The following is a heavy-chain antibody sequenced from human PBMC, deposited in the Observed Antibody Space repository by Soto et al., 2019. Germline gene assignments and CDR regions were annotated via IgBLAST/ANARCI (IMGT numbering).Heavy chain of an antibody. CDR3: ARQSLGNIRLRGFDY. Sequence: PGGSLRLSCAASGFSFTDYGMHWVRQAPGKGLEWVAVIWYDGSNKYYADSVKGRFTISRDNSKNTLYLQMTSLRAEDTAIYYCARQSLGNIRLRGFDYWGQGTLVTVSS. V-gene: IGHV3-33*08. J-gene: IGHJ4*02. D-gene: IGHD1-1*01. CDR1: GFSFTDYG. CDR2: IWYDGSNK.